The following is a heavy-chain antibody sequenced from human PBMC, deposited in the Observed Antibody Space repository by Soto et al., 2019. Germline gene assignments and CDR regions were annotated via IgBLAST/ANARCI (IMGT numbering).Heavy chain of an antibody. CDR2: IGTRGRTI. V-gene: IGHV3-48*03. CDR1: GFTFSNYE. CDR3: ARDPAIYSGKFDYGLDV. J-gene: IGHJ6*02. D-gene: IGHD4-4*01. Sequence: ESGGGLVQAGGSLRLFCAASGFTFSNYEMNWVRQIPGKGLEWVSYIGTRGRTIYYADSVKGRFTISRDNAKNSLYLQMNSLRAEDTAVYYCARDPAIYSGKFDYGLDVWGRGTTVTVSS.